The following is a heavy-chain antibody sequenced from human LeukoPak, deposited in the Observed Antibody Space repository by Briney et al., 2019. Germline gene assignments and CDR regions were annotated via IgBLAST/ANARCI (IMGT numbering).Heavy chain of an antibody. CDR3: ASLQTLYRAVGY. D-gene: IGHD5-24*01. V-gene: IGHV4-59*08. CDR2: IYYSGST. Sequence: SETLSLTCTVSGGSISSYYWSWIRQPPGKGLEWIGYIYYSGSTNYNPSLKSRVTISGDTSKSQFSLRLSSVTAADTAVYYCASLQTLYRAVGYWGQGTLVTVSS. J-gene: IGHJ4*02. CDR1: GGSISSYY.